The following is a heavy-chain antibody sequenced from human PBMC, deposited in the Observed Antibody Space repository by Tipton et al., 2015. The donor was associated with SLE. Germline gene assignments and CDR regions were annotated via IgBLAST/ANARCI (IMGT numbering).Heavy chain of an antibody. CDR1: GFTFSTYA. CDR2: ITGSGVST. V-gene: IGHV3-23*01. Sequence: SLRLSCAVSGFTFSTYAMSWVRQAPGKGLEWVSAITGSGVSTYYADSVKGRFTISRDNSKNTLSLQLNTLRADDTAIYYCARGRYYGMDVWGQGTTVTVSS. J-gene: IGHJ6*02. CDR3: ARGRYYGMDV.